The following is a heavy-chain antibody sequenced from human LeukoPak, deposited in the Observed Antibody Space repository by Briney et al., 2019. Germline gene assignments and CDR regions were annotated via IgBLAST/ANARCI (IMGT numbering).Heavy chain of an antibody. V-gene: IGHV1-18*01. CDR3: ARDGARYSGSYSSSSY. Sequence: ASVTVSFKSSAYTFTSSGISWMRQAPGQGLEWMGWISAYNGNTNYAHKLPVRVTMTTDTSTSTAYMELRSLRSDDTAVYYCARDGARYSGSYSSSSYWGQGTLVTVSS. J-gene: IGHJ4*02. CDR1: AYTFTSSG. CDR2: ISAYNGNT. D-gene: IGHD1-26*01.